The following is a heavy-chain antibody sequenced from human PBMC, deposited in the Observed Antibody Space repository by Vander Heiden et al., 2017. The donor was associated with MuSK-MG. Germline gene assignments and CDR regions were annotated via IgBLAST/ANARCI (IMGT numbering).Heavy chain of an antibody. Sequence: EVQLVESGGGLVQPGRSLRLLCPASGFTFGDYAMSWVRQAPGKGLEWVGFIRSKAYGGTTEYAASVKGRFTISRDDSKSIAYLQMNSLKTEDTAVYYCTRDIDYGDYWGQGTLVTVSS. CDR2: IRSKAYGGTT. CDR1: GFTFGDYA. J-gene: IGHJ4*02. V-gene: IGHV3-49*04. D-gene: IGHD2-15*01. CDR3: TRDIDYGDY.